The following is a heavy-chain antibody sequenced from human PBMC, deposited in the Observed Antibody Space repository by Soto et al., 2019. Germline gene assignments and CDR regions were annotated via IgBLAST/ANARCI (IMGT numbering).Heavy chain of an antibody. CDR2: IDGSGDGT. Sequence: EVQVLESGGGLVQPGGSLRLSCAASEFTFSNYAMSWVRQAPGEGLEWVSGIDGSGDGTYYANSVKGRFTISRDNSKNTLYLQMDSLSDEDTAVYYCAKERLGRHFGFDYWGQGTLVTVSS. CDR1: EFTFSNYA. D-gene: IGHD3-10*01. CDR3: AKERLGRHFGFDY. J-gene: IGHJ4*02. V-gene: IGHV3-23*01.